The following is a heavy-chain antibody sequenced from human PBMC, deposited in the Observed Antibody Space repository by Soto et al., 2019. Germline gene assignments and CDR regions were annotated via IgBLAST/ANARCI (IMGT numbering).Heavy chain of an antibody. CDR1: GFTFSSYG. Sequence: QVQLVESGGGVVQPGRSLRLSCAASGFTFSSYGMHWVRQAPGKGLEWVAVIWYDGSNKYYADSVKGRFTIPRDNSKNTLYLQMNSLRAEDTAVYYCARDAGFGYGRHMDVWGKGPTVTVSS. J-gene: IGHJ6*03. CDR2: IWYDGSNK. D-gene: IGHD5-12*01. CDR3: ARDAGFGYGRHMDV. V-gene: IGHV3-33*01.